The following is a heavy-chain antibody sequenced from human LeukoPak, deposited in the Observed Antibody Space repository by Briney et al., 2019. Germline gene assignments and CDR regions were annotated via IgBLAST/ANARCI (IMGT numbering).Heavy chain of an antibody. J-gene: IGHJ4*02. CDR2: TYYRSKWFY. CDR3: ARTIGGAGTVGGFYY. CDR1: GDSVSSDSAA. V-gene: IGHV6-1*01. D-gene: IGHD6-19*01. Sequence: SQTLSLTCATSGDSVSSDSAAWNWLRQSPSRGLEWLGRTYYRSKWFYDYAVSVNSRVTIRPDTSKNQFSLQLNSVTPEDTAVYYCARTIGGAGTVGGFYYWGQGTLVTVSS.